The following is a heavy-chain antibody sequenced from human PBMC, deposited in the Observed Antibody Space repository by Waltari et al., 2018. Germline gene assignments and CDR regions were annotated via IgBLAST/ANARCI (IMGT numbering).Heavy chain of an antibody. D-gene: IGHD3-22*01. CDR2: IIPSFGTA. V-gene: IGHV1-69*08. CDR3: ARAVYYDSSGTFDY. CDR1: GGTFSSYA. J-gene: IGHJ4*02. Sequence: QVQLVQSGAEVKKPGSSVKVSCKASGGTFSSYAISWVRQAPGQGLEWMGRIIPSFGTATYAQKFQGRVTITADKSTSTAYMELSSLRSEDTAVYYCARAVYYDSSGTFDYWGQGTLVTVSS.